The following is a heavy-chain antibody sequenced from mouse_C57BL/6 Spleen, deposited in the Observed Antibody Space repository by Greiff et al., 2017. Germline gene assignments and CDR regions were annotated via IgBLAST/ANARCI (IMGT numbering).Heavy chain of an antibody. CDR1: GYTFTSYW. Sequence: QVQLQQPGAELVRPGSSVKLSCKASGYTFTSYWMHWVKQRPIQGLEWIGNIDPSDSETHYNQKFKDKATLTGDKSSSTAYMQLSSLTSEDSAVYYCATGYSNSHFDYWGQGTTLTVSS. D-gene: IGHD2-5*01. CDR3: ATGYSNSHFDY. J-gene: IGHJ2*01. V-gene: IGHV1-52*01. CDR2: IDPSDSET.